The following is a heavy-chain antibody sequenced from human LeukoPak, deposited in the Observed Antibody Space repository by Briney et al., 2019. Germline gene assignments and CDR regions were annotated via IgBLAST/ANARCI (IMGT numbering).Heavy chain of an antibody. D-gene: IGHD6-13*01. CDR2: IIPIFGTA. CDR1: GGTFSSYA. CDR3: AREHTPREFVLKDYSRRSYYYYGMDV. Sequence: ASVKVSCKASGGTFSSYAISWVRQAPGQGLEWMGGIIPIFGTANYAQKFQGRVTITADESTSTAYMELSSLRSEDTAVYYCAREHTPREFVLKDYSRRSYYYYGMDVWGQGTTVTVSS. V-gene: IGHV1-69*13. J-gene: IGHJ6*02.